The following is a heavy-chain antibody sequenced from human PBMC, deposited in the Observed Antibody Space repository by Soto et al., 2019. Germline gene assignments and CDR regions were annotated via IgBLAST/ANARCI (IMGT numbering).Heavy chain of an antibody. V-gene: IGHV4-59*01. J-gene: IGHJ4*02. CDR2: IYYSGST. CDR3: ATSSAEYYDFWSGYRNSDSFYFDY. CDR1: GGSISSYC. Sequence: PSETLSLTCTVSGGSISSYCWSWIRQPPGKGLEWIGYIYYSGSTNYNPSLKSRVTISVDTSKNQFSLKLSSVTAADTAVYYCATSSAEYYDFWSGYRNSDSFYFDYWGQGTLVTVSS. D-gene: IGHD3-3*01.